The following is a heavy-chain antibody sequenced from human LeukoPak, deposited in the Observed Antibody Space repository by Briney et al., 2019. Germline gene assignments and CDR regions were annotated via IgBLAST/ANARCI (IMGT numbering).Heavy chain of an antibody. CDR1: GGTFSSYT. D-gene: IGHD2-2*01. CDR2: IIPIIGIT. V-gene: IGHV1-69*04. J-gene: IGHJ5*02. CDR3: ARDRVVVVPAARTGWFDP. Sequence: SVKVSCKASGGTFSSYTISWVRQAPGQGLEWMGRIIPIIGITNYAQKFQGRVTITADKSTSTAYMELSSLRSEDTAVYYCARDRVVVVPAARTGWFDPWGQGTLVTVSS.